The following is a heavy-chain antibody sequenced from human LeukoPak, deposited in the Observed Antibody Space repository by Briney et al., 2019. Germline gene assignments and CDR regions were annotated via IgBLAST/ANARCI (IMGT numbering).Heavy chain of an antibody. J-gene: IGHJ6*03. V-gene: IGHV1-69*06. CDR3: ARDGSLVPDYYYMDV. Sequence: SVKVSCKASGGTFSSYAISWVQQTPGQGLEWMGGIIPIFGTANYAQKFQGRVTITADKSTSTAYMELSSLRSEDTAVYYCARDGSLVPDYYYMDVWGKGTTVTVSS. D-gene: IGHD6-6*01. CDR2: IIPIFGTA. CDR1: GGTFSSYA.